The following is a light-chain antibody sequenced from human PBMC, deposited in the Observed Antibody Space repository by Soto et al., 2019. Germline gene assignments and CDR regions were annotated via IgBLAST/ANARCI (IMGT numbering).Light chain of an antibody. CDR1: TSYDDTYKS. CDR2: EDT. Sequence: QSALTQPASVSGSAGQSITISCTGTTSYDDTYKSSSWNQQNPGKALQFLIYEDTMRPSGVSNRHSGSTSGSTASLTISGLQTEDEADYYCCSYVGASTYVFGTGTKSPS. CDR3: CSYVGASTYV. J-gene: IGLJ1*01. V-gene: IGLV2-23*01.